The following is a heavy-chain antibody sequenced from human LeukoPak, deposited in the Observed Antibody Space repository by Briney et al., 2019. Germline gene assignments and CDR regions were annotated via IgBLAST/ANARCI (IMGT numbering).Heavy chain of an antibody. CDR2: INHSGST. Sequence: SETLSLTCAVYGGSFSGCYWSWIRQPPGKGLEWIGEINHSGSTNYNPSLKSRVTISVDTSKNQFSLKLSSVTAADTAVYYCARAAGTYYYDSSGSPDAFDIWGQGTMVTVSS. CDR3: ARAAGTYYYDSSGSPDAFDI. V-gene: IGHV4-34*01. J-gene: IGHJ3*02. D-gene: IGHD3-22*01. CDR1: GGSFSGCY.